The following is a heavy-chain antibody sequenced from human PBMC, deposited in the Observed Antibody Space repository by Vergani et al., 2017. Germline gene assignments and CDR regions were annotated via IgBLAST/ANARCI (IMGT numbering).Heavy chain of an antibody. Sequence: EVQLVESGGGLVQPGGSLRLSCAASGFTVSSNYMSWVRQAPGKGLEWVSVIYSGGRTYYADSVKGRFTISRDNSKNTVYLQMNSLRADDTAVYYCAKDGSTWPSRYFHYWGQGTLVTVSS. J-gene: IGHJ4*02. V-gene: IGHV3-66*01. CDR3: AKDGSTWPSRYFHY. D-gene: IGHD1-26*01. CDR1: GFTVSSNY. CDR2: IYSGGRT.